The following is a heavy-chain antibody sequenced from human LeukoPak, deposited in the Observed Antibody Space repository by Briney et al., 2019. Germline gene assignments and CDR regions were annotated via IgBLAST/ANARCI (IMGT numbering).Heavy chain of an antibody. V-gene: IGHV4-59*01. CDR3: ARYLDY. CDR1: GGSISSYY. CDR2: MYYTGTT. Sequence: SETLSLTCTVSGGSISSYYWSWIRQPPGKGLEWIGYMYYTGTTNYNPSLKSRVTISVDRSKNQFSLRLSSVTAADTAVYYCARYLDYWGQGTLVTVSS. J-gene: IGHJ4*02.